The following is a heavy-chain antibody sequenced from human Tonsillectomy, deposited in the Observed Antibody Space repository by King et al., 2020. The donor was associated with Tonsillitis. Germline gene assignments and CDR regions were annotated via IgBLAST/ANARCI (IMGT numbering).Heavy chain of an antibody. Sequence: VQLVESGGGVVQPGGSLRLSCAPSGFTLTTYWMSWVRQAPGKGLEWVATMQHSGSDVFYVDSVKGRFTISRDNAKNTLFLQMNSLRDEDTAVYYCARHLRTRGFNYYAMDVWGQGTTVIVSS. CDR1: GFTLTTYW. CDR2: MQHSGSDV. D-gene: IGHD5-12*01. V-gene: IGHV3-7*01. J-gene: IGHJ6*02. CDR3: ARHLRTRGFNYYAMDV.